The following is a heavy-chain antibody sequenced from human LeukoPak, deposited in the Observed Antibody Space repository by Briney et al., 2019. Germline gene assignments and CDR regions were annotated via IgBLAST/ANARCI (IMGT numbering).Heavy chain of an antibody. CDR1: GGSISSYY. V-gene: IGHV4-59*08. Sequence: SETLSLTCTVSGGSISSYYWSSIRQPPGKGLEWIGYIYYSGSTNYNPSLKSRVTISVDTSKNQFSLKLSSVTAADTAVYYCARRLQHYYYYGMDVWGQGTTVTVSS. CDR2: IYYSGST. CDR3: ARRLQHYYYYGMDV. D-gene: IGHD5-24*01. J-gene: IGHJ6*02.